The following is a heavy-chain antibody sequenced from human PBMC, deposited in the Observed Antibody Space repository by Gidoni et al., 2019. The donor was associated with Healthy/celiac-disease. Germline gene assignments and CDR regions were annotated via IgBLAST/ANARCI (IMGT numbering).Heavy chain of an antibody. CDR3: VKIPAVGAIDDY. D-gene: IGHD1-26*01. CDR2: ISSNVGST. J-gene: IGHJ4*02. CDR1: GFTFSSYA. Sequence: EVQLVESGGGLGQPGGSLRLSCADSGFTFSSYAMHWVRKAPGKGLEYVSAISSNVGSTYYADPVKRRFTISRDNSKNTLFLQMSSLSAEDSPVYYCVKIPAVGAIDDYWGQGTLVTVSS. V-gene: IGHV3-64D*09.